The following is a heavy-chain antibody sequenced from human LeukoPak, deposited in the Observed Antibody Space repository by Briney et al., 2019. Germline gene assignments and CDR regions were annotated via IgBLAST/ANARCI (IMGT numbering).Heavy chain of an antibody. J-gene: IGHJ6*03. CDR3: ARLPFEYYYYYYYMDV. V-gene: IGHV3-23*01. CDR2: ISCSGGST. CDR1: GFTFNSYG. Sequence: PGGSLRLSCAASGFTFNSYGMHWVRQAPGKGLEWVSAISCSGGSTYYADSVKGRFTISRDNSKNTLYLQMNSLRADDTAVYYCARLPFEYYYYYYYMDVWGKGTTVTISS. D-gene: IGHD2-15*01.